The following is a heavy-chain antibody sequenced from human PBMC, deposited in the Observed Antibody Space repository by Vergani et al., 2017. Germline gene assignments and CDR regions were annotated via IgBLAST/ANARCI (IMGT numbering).Heavy chain of an antibody. D-gene: IGHD5-18*01. CDR2: IKYDGSKK. CDR3: ARSPHGYTYGGYISQFDP. CDR1: GFTFSNLW. J-gene: IGHJ5*02. Sequence: EVQLVASGGGLVQRGGSLRLSCEASGFTFSNLWMTWVRQAPGKGLEWVANIKYDGSKKNYVTSVKGRFIIARDNAKNSLYLQMNNLRVEDTAVYFCARSPHGYTYGGYISQFDPWGQGTLVTVSS. V-gene: IGHV3-7*01.